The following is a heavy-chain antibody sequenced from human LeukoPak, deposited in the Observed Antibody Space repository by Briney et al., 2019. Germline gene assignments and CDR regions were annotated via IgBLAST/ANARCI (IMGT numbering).Heavy chain of an antibody. CDR3: ARVWEVGAYCGGDCYGFEY. CDR1: GGSISSGGYY. J-gene: IGHJ4*02. CDR2: IYYSGST. Sequence: SQTLSLTCTVSGGSISSGGYYWSWIRQHPGKGLEWIGYIYYSGSTYYNPSLKSRVTISVDTSKNQFSLKLSSVTAADTAVYYCARVWEVGAYCGGDCYGFEYWGQGTLVTVSS. D-gene: IGHD2-21*02. V-gene: IGHV4-31*03.